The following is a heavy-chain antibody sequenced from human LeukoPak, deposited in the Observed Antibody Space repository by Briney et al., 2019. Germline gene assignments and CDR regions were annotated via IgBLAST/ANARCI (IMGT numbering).Heavy chain of an antibody. Sequence: GASVKVSCKASGYTFTGYYMHWVRQAPGQGLEWMGWINPSSGGTNYAQKFQGRVTMTRDTSISTAYMELSRLRSDDTAVYYCARFVLRSNWFDPWGQGTLVTVSS. J-gene: IGHJ5*02. CDR1: GYTFTGYY. V-gene: IGHV1-2*02. D-gene: IGHD3-3*01. CDR3: ARFVLRSNWFDP. CDR2: INPSSGGT.